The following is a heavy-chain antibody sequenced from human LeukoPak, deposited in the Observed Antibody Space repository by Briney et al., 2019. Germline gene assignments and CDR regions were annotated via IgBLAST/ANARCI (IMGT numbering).Heavy chain of an antibody. D-gene: IGHD3-10*01. V-gene: IGHV3-30-3*01. CDR2: ISYDGSNK. Sequence: GGSLRLSCAASGFTFSSYAMHWVRQAPDKGLEWVAVISYDGSNKYYADSVKGRFTISRDNSKNTLYLQMNSLRAEDTAVYYCARGGFRVRGAKGCDYWGQGTLVTVSS. CDR3: ARGGFRVRGAKGCDY. CDR1: GFTFSSYA. J-gene: IGHJ4*02.